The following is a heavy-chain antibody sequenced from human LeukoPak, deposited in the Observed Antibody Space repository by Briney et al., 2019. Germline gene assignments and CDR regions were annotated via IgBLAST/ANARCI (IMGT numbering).Heavy chain of an antibody. V-gene: IGHV1-58*01. CDR1: GFTFTSSA. J-gene: IGHJ4*02. Sequence: SVKVSCKASGFTFTSSAVQWVRQARGQRLEWIGWIVVGSGNTNYAQKFQERVTITRDMSTSTAYMELSSLRSEDTAVYYCAILSGSDRTYYDFWSARPSFIDYWGQGTLVTVSS. D-gene: IGHD3-3*01. CDR3: AILSGSDRTYYDFWSARPSFIDY. CDR2: IVVGSGNT.